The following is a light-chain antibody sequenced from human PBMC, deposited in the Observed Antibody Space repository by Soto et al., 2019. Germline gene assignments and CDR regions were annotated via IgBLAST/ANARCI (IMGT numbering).Light chain of an antibody. CDR3: QSYDDSLSAYV. Sequence: QSVLTQPPSVSGAPGQRVTISCIGSSSNIGAGYDVHWYQQLPETAPKLLIYRNNNRPSGVPDRFSGSKSGASASLAITGLQAEDEADYYCQSYDDSLSAYVFGTGTKLTVL. V-gene: IGLV1-40*01. CDR2: RNN. J-gene: IGLJ1*01. CDR1: SSNIGAGYD.